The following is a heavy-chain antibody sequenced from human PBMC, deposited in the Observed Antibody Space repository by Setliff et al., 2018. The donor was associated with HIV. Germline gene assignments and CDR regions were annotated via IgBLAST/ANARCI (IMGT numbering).Heavy chain of an antibody. J-gene: IGHJ2*01. V-gene: IGHV1-18*01. CDR2: ISGHNGDT. CDR1: GYTFSRYD. D-gene: IGHD4-17*01. CDR3: ARDGSKADYGDYQGYWYFDL. Sequence: ASVKVSCKASGYTFSRYDVTWVRQAPGQGLEWMGGISGHNGDTKYPQKFQGRVTMTTDTSTSTAYMELRSLRSDDTAVYYCARDGSKADYGDYQGYWYFDLWGRGTLVTVSS.